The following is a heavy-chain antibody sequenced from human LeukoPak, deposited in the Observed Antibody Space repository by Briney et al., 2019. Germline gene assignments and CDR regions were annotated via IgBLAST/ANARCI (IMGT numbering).Heavy chain of an antibody. CDR3: ARGTDPYKVAY. Sequence: SETLSPTCAVYGGSLSGYYWSWIRQSPGKGLEWIGEIHPSGALHYNPSLESRINISPDTSMNQFSLKMSSVTIADTAVYYCARGTDPYKVAYWGPGTLVTVSS. D-gene: IGHD1-1*01. V-gene: IGHV4-34*01. J-gene: IGHJ4*02. CDR2: IHPSGAL. CDR1: GGSLSGYY.